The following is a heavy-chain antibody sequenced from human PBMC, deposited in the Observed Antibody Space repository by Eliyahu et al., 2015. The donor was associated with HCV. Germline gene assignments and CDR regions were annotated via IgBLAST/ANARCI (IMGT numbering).Heavy chain of an antibody. J-gene: IGHJ1*01. CDR2: INPSGGST. CDR1: GNTFIIYY. CDR3: ATARDQYDSSAPIQH. V-gene: IGHV1-46*01. D-gene: IGHD3-22*01. Sequence: QVQLVQSGTEVKKPGASVKVSCKASGNTFIIYYIHWVRQAPGQGLEWMAMINPSGGSTTYAQKFQGRVTVTRDTSTSTVYMDLSSLRSEDTAVYYCATARDQYDSSAPIQHWGQGTLLIVSS.